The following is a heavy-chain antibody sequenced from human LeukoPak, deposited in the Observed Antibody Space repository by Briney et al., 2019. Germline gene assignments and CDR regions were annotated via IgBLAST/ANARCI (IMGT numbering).Heavy chain of an antibody. CDR3: ALLLRGGENV. Sequence: ASVKVSCKASGGTFSSYAISWVRQAPGQGLEWMGRIIPILGIANYAQKFQGRVTITADKSTSTAYMEPSSLRSEDTAVYYCALLLRGGENVWGQGTTVTVSS. J-gene: IGHJ6*02. CDR2: IIPILGIA. V-gene: IGHV1-69*04. CDR1: GGTFSSYA. D-gene: IGHD3-10*01.